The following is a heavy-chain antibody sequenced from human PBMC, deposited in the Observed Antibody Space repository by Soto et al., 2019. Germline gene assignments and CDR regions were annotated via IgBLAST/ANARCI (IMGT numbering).Heavy chain of an antibody. CDR3: VRVPDY. Sequence: TLCLGCAVSGGSISRGGYSWSWIRQPPGKGLDWIGYIYHSGSTYYNPSLKSRVTISVDRSKNQFYLKLSSVTAADTAVYYCVRVPDYWGQGTLVTVSS. J-gene: IGHJ4*02. CDR2: IYHSGST. V-gene: IGHV4-30-2*01. CDR1: GGSISRGGYS.